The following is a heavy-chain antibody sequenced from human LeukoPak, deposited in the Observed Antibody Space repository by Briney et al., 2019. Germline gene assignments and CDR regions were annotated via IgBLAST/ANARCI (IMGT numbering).Heavy chain of an antibody. V-gene: IGHV4-31*03. CDR1: GGSISSGGYY. J-gene: IGHJ5*02. CDR2: IYYSGST. Sequence: SETLSLTCTVSGGSISSGGYYWSWIRQHPGKGLEWIGYIYYSGSTYYNPSLKSRVTISVDTSKNQLSLKLTSVTAADTAVYYCARNFYNWFDPWGQGTLVTVSS. CDR3: ARNFYNWFDP.